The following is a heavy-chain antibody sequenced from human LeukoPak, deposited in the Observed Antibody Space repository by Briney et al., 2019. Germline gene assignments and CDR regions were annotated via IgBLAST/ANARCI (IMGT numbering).Heavy chain of an antibody. Sequence: ASVKVSCKASGYTFTSYDINWVRQATGQGLEWMGWMNPNSGNTGYAQKYQGRVTITRNTSISTPYMELSSLRSEDTAVYYCARGNYGSGSYYRDYWGQGTLVTVSS. V-gene: IGHV1-8*03. CDR2: MNPNSGNT. J-gene: IGHJ4*02. CDR3: ARGNYGSGSYYRDY. CDR1: GYTFTSYD. D-gene: IGHD3-10*01.